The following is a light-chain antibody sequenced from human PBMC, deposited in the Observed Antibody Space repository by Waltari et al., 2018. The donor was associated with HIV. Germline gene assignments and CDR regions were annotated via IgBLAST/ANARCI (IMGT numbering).Light chain of an antibody. V-gene: IGKV3-15*01. CDR2: GAS. Sequence: IVMTQSPAPLSVSPGEKATLYCRASQSVSSNLAWYQQKPGQAPRLLIYGASTRATGIPARFSGSGSGTEFTLTISSLQSEDFAVYYCQQYNNWPPGAFGQGTKVEIK. CDR1: QSVSSN. J-gene: IGKJ1*01. CDR3: QQYNNWPPGA.